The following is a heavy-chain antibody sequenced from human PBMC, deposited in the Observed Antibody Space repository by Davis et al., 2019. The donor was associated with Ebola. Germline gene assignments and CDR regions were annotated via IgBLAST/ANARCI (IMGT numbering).Heavy chain of an antibody. D-gene: IGHD6-19*01. CDR2: INGDGSTT. CDR1: GFTFSNGW. J-gene: IGHJ5*02. V-gene: IGHV3-74*01. Sequence: GESLKISCTASGFTFSNGWMNWVRQAPGKGLVWVSRINGDGSTTTYADSVKGRFIIFRDNAKNTVYLQMNSLRAEDTAVYYCARVASGSYNRWFDPWGQGTPVTVSS. CDR3: ARVASGSYNRWFDP.